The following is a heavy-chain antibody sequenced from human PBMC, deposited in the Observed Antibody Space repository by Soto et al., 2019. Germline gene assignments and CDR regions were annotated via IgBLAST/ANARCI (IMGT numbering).Heavy chain of an antibody. V-gene: IGHV3-33*01. CDR3: ARDRGSDDPIDY. J-gene: IGHJ4*02. D-gene: IGHD3-10*01. Sequence: QVQLVESGGGVVQPERSLTLSCAASGFTFSSYGMHWVRQAPGKGLEWVAVIWHDGMNKYYADSVRGRFTISRDNSKNTLYLQMISLIAEDTAVYYCARDRGSDDPIDYWGQGTLVTVSS. CDR1: GFTFSSYG. CDR2: IWHDGMNK.